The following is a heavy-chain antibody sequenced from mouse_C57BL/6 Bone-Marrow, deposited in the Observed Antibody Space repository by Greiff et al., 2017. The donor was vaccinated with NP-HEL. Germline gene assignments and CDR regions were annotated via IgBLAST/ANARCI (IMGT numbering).Heavy chain of an antibody. J-gene: IGHJ2*01. CDR2: INPSTGGT. Sequence: EVQLQQSGPELVKPGASVKISCKASGYSFTGYYMNWVKQSPEKSLEWIGEINPSTGGTTYNQKFKAKAKLTAVTSASTAYMELSSLTNEDSAVYYCTRSGYYGSYYFDYWGQGTTLTVSS. CDR3: TRSGYYGSYYFDY. CDR1: GYSFTGYY. D-gene: IGHD1-1*01. V-gene: IGHV1-42*01.